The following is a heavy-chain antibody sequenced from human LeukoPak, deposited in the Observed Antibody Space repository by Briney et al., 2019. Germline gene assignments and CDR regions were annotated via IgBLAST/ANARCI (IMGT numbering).Heavy chain of an antibody. J-gene: IGHJ3*02. V-gene: IGHV1-46*01. CDR3: AKGRGTMVRGVIVSAVDDAFDI. D-gene: IGHD3-10*01. CDR1: GYTFTSYY. CDR2: INPSGGST. Sequence: GASVKVSCKASGYTFTSYYMHRVRHAPGQGLEWMGIINPSGGSTSYAQKFQGRVTMTRDMSTSTVYMELSSLRAEDTAVYYCAKGRGTMVRGVIVSAVDDAFDIWGQGTMVTVSS.